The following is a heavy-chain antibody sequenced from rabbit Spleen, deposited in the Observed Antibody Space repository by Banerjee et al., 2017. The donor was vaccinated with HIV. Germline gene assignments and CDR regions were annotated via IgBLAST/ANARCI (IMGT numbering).Heavy chain of an antibody. Sequence: EQLEESGGGLVKPGGTLTLTCTVSGFSFNNIHWICWVRQAPGKGLEWIACIYADGNTYYAIWAKGRFTISKTSSTTVTLQMTSLSAADTATYFCARDLPSVIGWNLDLWGPGTLVTVS. CDR2: IYADGNT. V-gene: IGHV1S45*01. CDR1: GFSFNNIHW. D-gene: IGHD2-1*01. J-gene: IGHJ4*01. CDR3: ARDLPSVIGWNLDL.